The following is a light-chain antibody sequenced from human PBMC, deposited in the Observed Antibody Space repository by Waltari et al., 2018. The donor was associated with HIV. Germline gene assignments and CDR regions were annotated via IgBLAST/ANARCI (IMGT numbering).Light chain of an antibody. Sequence: QSVLTQPPSTSGTPGQRVTISCSGTRSNIGANFVSWYQHVPGMAPKFLIDRINGRPAGVPDRFSGSKAATSASLAISILRAEDEADYFCAACDDSLNCVVFGAGTKLTVL. CDR1: RSNIGANF. CDR3: AACDDSLNCVV. J-gene: IGLJ3*02. CDR2: RIN. V-gene: IGLV1-47*01.